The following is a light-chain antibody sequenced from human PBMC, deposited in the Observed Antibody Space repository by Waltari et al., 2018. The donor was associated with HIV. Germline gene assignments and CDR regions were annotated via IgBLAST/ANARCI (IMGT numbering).Light chain of an antibody. J-gene: IGLJ2*01. CDR3: AAWDDSLNGPV. CDR2: TSN. Sequence: QSVLTQPPSSSGTPGQRVTTPCSGSSSHIGRNTVNWYQQLPVQAPKLLIFTSNQRPSGVPVRFSVSKSGTSASLAISGLQSEDEADYYCAAWDDSLNGPVFGGGTKLTVL. CDR1: SSHIGRNT. V-gene: IGLV1-44*01.